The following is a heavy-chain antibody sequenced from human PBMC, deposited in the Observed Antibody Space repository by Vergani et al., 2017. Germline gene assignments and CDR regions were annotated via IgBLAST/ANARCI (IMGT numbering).Heavy chain of an antibody. CDR1: GGTFSSYA. D-gene: IGHD2-2*01. Sequence: QVQLVQSGAEVKKPGSSVKVSCKASGGTFSSYAISWVRQAPGQGLEWMGGVIPIFGTANSAQKFQGRVTITADESTSTAYMGLSSLRSEDTAVYSCAGVTCRSTSWDSLDNWFDPWGQGTLVTVSS. CDR3: AGVTCRSTSWDSLDNWFDP. J-gene: IGHJ5*02. V-gene: IGHV1-69*01. CDR2: VIPIFGTA.